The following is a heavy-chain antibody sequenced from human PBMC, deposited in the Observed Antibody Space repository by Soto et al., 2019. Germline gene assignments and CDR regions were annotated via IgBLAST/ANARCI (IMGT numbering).Heavy chain of an antibody. CDR3: AREGGRIVVVPAALDY. J-gene: IGHJ4*01. CDR2: ISSSSSYI. CDR1: GFTFSSYS. V-gene: IGHV3-21*01. Sequence: EVQLVESGGGLVKPGGSLRLSCAASGFTFSSYSMNWVRQAPGKGLEWVSSISSSSSYIYYADSVKGRFTISRDNAKNSLYLPMNSLRAEDTAVYYCAREGGRIVVVPAALDYWGQGNMVNVSS. D-gene: IGHD2-2*01.